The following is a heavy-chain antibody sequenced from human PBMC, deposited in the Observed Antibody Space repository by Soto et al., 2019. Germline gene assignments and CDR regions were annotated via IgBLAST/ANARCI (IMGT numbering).Heavy chain of an antibody. CDR1: GFTFSSYA. Sequence: QVQLVESGGGVVQPGRSLRLSCAASGFTFSSYAMHWVRQAPGKGLEWVAVISDDGSNKYYADSVKGRVTISRDNSKNTLYLQMNSLRAVDTAVYYCARAGLVDYYGSGSYVDYFDYWCQGTLVTVAS. D-gene: IGHD3-10*01. V-gene: IGHV3-30-3*01. CDR3: ARAGLVDYYGSGSYVDYFDY. J-gene: IGHJ4*02. CDR2: ISDDGSNK.